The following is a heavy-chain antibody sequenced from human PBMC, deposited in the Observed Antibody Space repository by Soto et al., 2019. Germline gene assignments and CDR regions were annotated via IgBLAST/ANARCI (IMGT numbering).Heavy chain of an antibody. J-gene: IGHJ4*02. CDR3: ARGRYGDY. CDR1: GYDFTTYG. Sequence: ASVKVSCKGSGYDFTTYGITWVRQAPGQGLEWMAWISAHNGNTDYAQKIQGRVTVTRDTSTSTAYMELRSLRSDDTAMYYCARGRYGDYWGQGALVTVSS. CDR2: ISAHNGNT. V-gene: IGHV1-18*01. D-gene: IGHD1-1*01.